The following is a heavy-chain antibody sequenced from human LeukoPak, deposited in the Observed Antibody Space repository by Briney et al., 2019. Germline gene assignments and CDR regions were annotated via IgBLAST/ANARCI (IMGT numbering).Heavy chain of an antibody. D-gene: IGHD4-11*01. V-gene: IGHV4-61*02. CDR2: IYTSGST. CDR1: GGSISSGSYY. J-gene: IGHJ6*03. CDR3: ASYINYVSASSYYYYMDV. Sequence: IPSETLSLTCTVSGGSISSGSYYWCWIRQPAGKGLEWIGRIYTSGSTNYNPSLKSRVTVSVDTSKNQFSLKLSSVTAADTAVYYCASYINYVSASSYYYYMDVWGKGTTVTVSS.